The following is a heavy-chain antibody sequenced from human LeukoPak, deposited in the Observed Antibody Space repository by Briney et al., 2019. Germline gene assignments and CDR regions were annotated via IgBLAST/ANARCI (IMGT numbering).Heavy chain of an antibody. CDR1: GGSISSGDYY. V-gene: IGHV4-30-4*01. CDR3: ARVELYSDFWSAYYTRYYFDY. D-gene: IGHD3-3*01. Sequence: SETLSLTCTVSGGSISSGDYYWSWIRQPPGKGLEWIGYIYYSGSTYYNPSLKSRVTISVDTSKNQFSLKLSSVTAADTAVYYCARVELYSDFWSAYYTRYYFDYWGQGTLVTVSS. CDR2: IYYSGST. J-gene: IGHJ4*02.